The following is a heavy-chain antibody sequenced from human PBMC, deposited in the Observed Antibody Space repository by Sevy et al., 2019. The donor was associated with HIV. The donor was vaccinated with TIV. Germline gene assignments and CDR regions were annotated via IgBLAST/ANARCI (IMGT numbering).Heavy chain of an antibody. CDR1: GFSFSNAW. D-gene: IGHD2-15*01. CDR3: TTVPGQVVVAATLIHGNWYFDL. J-gene: IGHJ2*01. Sequence: GGSLRLSCAASGFSFSNAWMNWVRQAPGKGLEWVGRIKSKADSGPTDYVAPVKGRFTISRDDSKKTLYLHMNRLTTEDKAVYHCTTVPGQVVVAATLIHGNWYFDLWGRGTLVTVSS. V-gene: IGHV3-15*07. CDR2: IKSKADSGPT.